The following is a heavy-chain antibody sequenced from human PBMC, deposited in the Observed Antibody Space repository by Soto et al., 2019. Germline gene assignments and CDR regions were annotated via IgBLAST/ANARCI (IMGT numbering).Heavy chain of an antibody. V-gene: IGHV4-31*03. J-gene: IGHJ5*02. CDR2: IYYSGST. CDR1: GGSISSGGYY. Sequence: SETLSLTCTVSGGSISSGGYYWSWIRQHPGKGLEWIGYIYYSGSTYYNPSLKSRVTISVDTSKNQFSLKLSSVTAADTAVYYCARDLVLEPDKNWFDPWGQGTLVTVSS. CDR3: ARDLVLEPDKNWFDP. D-gene: IGHD1-1*01.